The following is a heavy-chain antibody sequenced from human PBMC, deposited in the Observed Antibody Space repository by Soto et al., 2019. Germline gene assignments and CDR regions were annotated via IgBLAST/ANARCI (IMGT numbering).Heavy chain of an antibody. J-gene: IGHJ4*02. V-gene: IGHV1-69*13. CDR1: GDTFSSYA. CDR2: IIPIFGTA. CDR3: ARESRYSDKLGY. D-gene: IGHD1-26*01. Sequence: GASVKVSCKASGDTFSSYAISWVRQAPGQGLEWMGGIIPIFGTANYAQKFQGRVTITADESTSTAYMELSSLRSEDTAVYYCARESRYSDKLGYWRQGTLVTVSS.